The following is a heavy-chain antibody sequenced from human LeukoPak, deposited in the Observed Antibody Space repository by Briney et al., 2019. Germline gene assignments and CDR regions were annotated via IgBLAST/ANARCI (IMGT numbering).Heavy chain of an antibody. Sequence: PGGSLRLSCAASGFTFSNYVMSWVRQAPGKGPEWVSAISGSGGSTYYADSVKGRFTISRDNSKNTLYLQMNSLRAEDTAVYYCAKDVSQNPYCGGDCSDYWGQGTLVTVSS. J-gene: IGHJ4*02. D-gene: IGHD2-21*02. V-gene: IGHV3-23*01. CDR3: AKDVSQNPYCGGDCSDY. CDR1: GFTFSNYV. CDR2: ISGSGGST.